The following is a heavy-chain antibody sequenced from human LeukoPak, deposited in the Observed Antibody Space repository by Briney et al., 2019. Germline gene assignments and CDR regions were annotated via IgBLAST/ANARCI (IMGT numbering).Heavy chain of an antibody. CDR1: GGSISNSHYY. J-gene: IGHJ4*02. CDR2: INQSGST. V-gene: IGHV4-39*07. Sequence: SETLSLTCSVSGGSISNSHYYWGWIRQPPGKGLEWSGEINQSGSTNYNPSLKSRVTISVDTSKNQCSLKLSSVTAADTAVYYCARGSRDGYKYYFDYWGQGTLVTVSS. CDR3: ARGSRDGYKYYFDY. D-gene: IGHD5-24*01.